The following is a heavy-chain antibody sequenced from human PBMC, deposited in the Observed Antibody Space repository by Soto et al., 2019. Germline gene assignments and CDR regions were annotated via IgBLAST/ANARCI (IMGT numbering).Heavy chain of an antibody. CDR2: IIPLSGTA. CDR3: ASDYSVADTYYYGMDV. Sequence: QVQLVQSGAEVKKPGSSVKVSCKASGGTFSNYAISWVRQAPGQGLEWMGGIIPLSGTANYAQKFQGRVTITADESTSTAYRELRSLRSEDTAVYYCASDYSVADTYYYGMDVWGQGTTVTVSS. D-gene: IGHD6-19*01. CDR1: GGTFSNYA. V-gene: IGHV1-69*01. J-gene: IGHJ6*02.